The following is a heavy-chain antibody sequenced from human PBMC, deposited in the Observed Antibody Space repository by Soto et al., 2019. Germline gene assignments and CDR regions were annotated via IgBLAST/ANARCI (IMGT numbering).Heavy chain of an antibody. J-gene: IGHJ6*04. D-gene: IGHD3-3*01. Sequence: SETLSLTCSVYGGSFSDYYWSWIRQPPGKGLEWIGEINHSGSTNYNPSLKSRVTISVHTSKNQFSLKLSSVTAADTAVYYCARARKGSGSDYYYHYGMDVWGKGATVTVSS. CDR3: ARARKGSGSDYYYHYGMDV. V-gene: IGHV4-34*01. CDR2: INHSGST. CDR1: GGSFSDYY.